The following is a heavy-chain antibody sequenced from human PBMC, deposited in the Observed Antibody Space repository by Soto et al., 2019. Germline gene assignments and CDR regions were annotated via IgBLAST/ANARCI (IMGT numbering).Heavy chain of an antibody. J-gene: IGHJ3*01. CDR2: IYYSGST. V-gene: IGHV4-61*01. Sequence: PSETLSLTCTVSGDSVSSGLYYWGWVRQPPGKGLEWIGYIYYSGSTNYNPSLENRVTMSLATSKNQFSLRLRSVTAADTAVYYCVRQYSCDCSGGLCYHAFDVWGQGTMVTVSS. CDR3: VRQYSCDCSGGLCYHAFDV. D-gene: IGHD2-15*01. CDR1: GDSVSSGLYY.